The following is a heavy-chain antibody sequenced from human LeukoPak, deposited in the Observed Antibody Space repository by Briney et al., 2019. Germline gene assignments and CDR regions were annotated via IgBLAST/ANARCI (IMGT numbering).Heavy chain of an antibody. CDR1: GGSISSSSYY. Sequence: SETLSLTCTVSGGSISSSSYYWGWIRQPPGKGLEWIGSIYYSGNTYYNPSLKSRVTISVDTSKNQFSLKLSSVTAADTAVYYCVRSYQNYYYYMDVWGKGTTVTVSS. CDR3: VRSYQNYYYYMDV. J-gene: IGHJ6*03. D-gene: IGHD1-26*01. V-gene: IGHV4-39*07. CDR2: IYYSGNT.